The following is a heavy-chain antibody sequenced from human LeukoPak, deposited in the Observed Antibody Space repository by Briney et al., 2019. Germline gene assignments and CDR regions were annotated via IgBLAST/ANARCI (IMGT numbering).Heavy chain of an antibody. J-gene: IGHJ4*02. Sequence: QPGGSLRLSCAASGFTFSSYWMSWVRQAPGKGLEWVANIKQDGSEKYYVDSVKGRFTISRDNAKNSLYLQMNSLRAEDTAVYYCARVMSSWYPQVYFDYWGQGTLVTVSS. D-gene: IGHD6-13*01. CDR2: IKQDGSEK. V-gene: IGHV3-7*01. CDR3: ARVMSSWYPQVYFDY. CDR1: GFTFSSYW.